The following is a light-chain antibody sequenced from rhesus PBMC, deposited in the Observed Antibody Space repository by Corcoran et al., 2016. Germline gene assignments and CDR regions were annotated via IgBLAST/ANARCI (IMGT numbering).Light chain of an antibody. J-gene: IGKJ3*01. CDR3: QQHNSYPLT. CDR2: AAS. V-gene: IGKV1-25*01. CDR1: QGISSY. Sequence: DIQMTQSPSSLSASVGDRVTITCRASQGISSYLAWYQQKPGKAPKLRVYAASTLQSGVPSRFSGSGSGKDFPLTISSLQPEDFATYYCQQHNSYPLTFGPGTKLDIK.